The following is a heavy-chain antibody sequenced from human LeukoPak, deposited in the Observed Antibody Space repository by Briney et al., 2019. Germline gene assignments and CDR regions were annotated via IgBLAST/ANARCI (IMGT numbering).Heavy chain of an antibody. Sequence: SGPTLVKPTQTLTLTCTFSGFSLSTSGVGVGWIRQPPGKALEWLALIYWDDDKRYSPSLKSRLTITKDTSKNQVVLTMTNMDPVDTATYYCAHGVGGIAAAGSTDFDYWGQATLVTVSS. CDR2: IYWDDDK. CDR1: GFSLSTSGVG. CDR3: AHGVGGIAAAGSTDFDY. D-gene: IGHD6-13*01. J-gene: IGHJ4*02. V-gene: IGHV2-5*02.